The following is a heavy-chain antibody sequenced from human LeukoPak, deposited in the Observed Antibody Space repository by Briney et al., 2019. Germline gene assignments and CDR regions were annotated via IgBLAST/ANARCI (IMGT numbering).Heavy chain of an antibody. D-gene: IGHD6-6*01. Sequence: SETLSLTCAVYGGSFSGYYWSWIRQPPGKGLEWIGEINHSGSTNYNPSLKSRVTISADTSKNQFSLKLSSVTAADTAVYYCASLSYSSSPKADYWGQGTLVTVSS. CDR3: ASLSYSSSPKADY. CDR1: GGSFSGYY. V-gene: IGHV4-34*01. J-gene: IGHJ4*02. CDR2: INHSGST.